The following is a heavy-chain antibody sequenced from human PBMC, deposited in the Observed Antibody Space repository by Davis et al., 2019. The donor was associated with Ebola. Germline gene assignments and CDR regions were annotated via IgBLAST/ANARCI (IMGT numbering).Heavy chain of an antibody. CDR3: ARAKYYGMDV. J-gene: IGHJ6*04. Sequence: GESLNISCAASGFTFSSSWMHWVRQAPGKGLVWVSLINNDGSITTYADSVKGRFTISRDNAKNTLYLQMNTLRAEDTAVYYCARAKYYGMDVWGKGTTVTVSS. CDR1: GFTFSSSW. CDR2: INNDGSIT. D-gene: IGHD6-6*01. V-gene: IGHV3-74*01.